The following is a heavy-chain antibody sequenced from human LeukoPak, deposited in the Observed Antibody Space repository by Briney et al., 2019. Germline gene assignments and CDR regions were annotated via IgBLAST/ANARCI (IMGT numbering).Heavy chain of an antibody. J-gene: IGHJ4*02. D-gene: IGHD5-24*01. CDR2: IYYSGST. V-gene: IGHV4-39*01. CDR3: ARRDGSIGAKDY. Sequence: PPETLSLTCTVSGGSISSSSYYWGWIRQPPGKGLEWIGSIYYSGSTYYNPSLKSRVTISVDTSKNQFSLKLSSVTAADTAVYYCARRDGSIGAKDYWGQGTLVTVSS. CDR1: GGSISSSSYY.